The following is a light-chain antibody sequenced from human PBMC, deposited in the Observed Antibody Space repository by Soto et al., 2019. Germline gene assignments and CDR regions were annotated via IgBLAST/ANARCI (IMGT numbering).Light chain of an antibody. CDR3: CSYAGSYTLV. CDR2: DVM. Sequence: QSALTQPRSVSGSPGQSVTVSCTGTNSDVGAYNYVSWYQQHPGKAPKLIIYDVMARPSGVPDRFSGSKSGNTASLTISGLQVEDEADYYCCSYAGSYTLVFGGGTKLTVL. V-gene: IGLV2-11*01. J-gene: IGLJ2*01. CDR1: NSDVGAYNY.